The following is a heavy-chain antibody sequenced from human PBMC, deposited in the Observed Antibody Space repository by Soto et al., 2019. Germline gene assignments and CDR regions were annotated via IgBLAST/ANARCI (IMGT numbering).Heavy chain of an antibody. D-gene: IGHD1-1*01. CDR2: IYYTGST. V-gene: IGHV4-31*03. CDR1: GVSINSGGYY. J-gene: IGHJ3*02. CDR3: ARGSQLERDAIDI. Sequence: QVQLQESGPGLVKPSQTLSLTCTVSGVSINSGGYYWSWIRQHPGKGLEWIGYIYYTGSTYYNPSLKSRVTMSLDTSKNQFSLKLTSVTAADTAVYYCARGSQLERDAIDIWGQGTMITVSS.